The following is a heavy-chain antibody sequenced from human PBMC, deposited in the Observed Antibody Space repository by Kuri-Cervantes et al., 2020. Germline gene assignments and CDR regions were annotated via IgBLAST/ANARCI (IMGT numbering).Heavy chain of an antibody. CDR2: ISSSSSYI. Sequence: GESLKISCAASGLSLSYYTMNWVRQAPGKGLKWVSSISSSSSYIYYADSVKGRFTISRDNAKNSLYLQMNSLRAEDTAVYYCARRQREGSSSSLNNFDYWGQGTLVTVSS. V-gene: IGHV3-21*01. J-gene: IGHJ4*02. D-gene: IGHD6-6*01. CDR1: GLSLSYYT. CDR3: ARRQREGSSSSLNNFDY.